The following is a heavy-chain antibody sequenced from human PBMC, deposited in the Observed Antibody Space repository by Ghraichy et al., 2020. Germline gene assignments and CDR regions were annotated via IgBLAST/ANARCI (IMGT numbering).Heavy chain of an antibody. V-gene: IGHV3-30*02. CDR2: IRYDGSNE. J-gene: IGHJ4*02. D-gene: IGHD1-1*01. CDR1: GFPFSTYG. Sequence: GGSLRLSCAASGFPFSTYGMHWVRQAPGKGLEWVAFIRYDGSNEYYADSVKGRFTISRDNSKNTLYLQMNSLRAEDTAVYYCVKDYGTAERPLDFWGQGTLVTVSS. CDR3: VKDYGTAERPLDF.